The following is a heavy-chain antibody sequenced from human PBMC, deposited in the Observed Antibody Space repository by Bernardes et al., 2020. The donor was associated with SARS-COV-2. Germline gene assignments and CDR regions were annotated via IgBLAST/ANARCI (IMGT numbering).Heavy chain of an antibody. J-gene: IGHJ4*02. CDR2: IYVNSNT. D-gene: IGHD3-16*01. CDR1: DLLVESNY. V-gene: IGHV3-53*01. Sequence: GGSLKLSCGSCDLLVESNYMSWVRETPGKGLEWVAVIYVNSNTQYADSVKDRFTISRDNSKNTLYLQMSSLRAEDTAVYYCTRGGPRSVMDYWGQGTLVTVSS. CDR3: TRGGPRSVMDY.